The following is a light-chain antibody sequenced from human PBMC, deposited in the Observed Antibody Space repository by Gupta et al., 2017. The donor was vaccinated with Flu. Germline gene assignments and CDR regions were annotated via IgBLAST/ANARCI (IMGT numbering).Light chain of an antibody. CDR1: ALSTQY. CDR2: RDT. J-gene: IGLJ3*02. Sequence: SELTQPPSVSVSPGQTASITCSGDALSTQYAYWYQQKAGQALILVLFRDTERPSGIPVRISGSSSETTVTLTITAVQAEDEADYFCQSLSSSDSWVFGAGTRLTVL. CDR3: QSLSSSDSWV. V-gene: IGLV3-25*02.